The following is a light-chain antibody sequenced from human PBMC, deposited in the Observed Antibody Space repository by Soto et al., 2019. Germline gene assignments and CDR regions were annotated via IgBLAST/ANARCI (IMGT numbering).Light chain of an antibody. CDR1: SSDLGDSNY. J-gene: IGLJ1*01. V-gene: IGLV2-8*01. CDR3: GSYGGNNIFYV. Sequence: QSALTQPPSASGSPGQSVTISCTGTSSDLGDSNYVSWYQQHPGRAPKLLIYEVYKRPSGVPDRFSGSKSGNTASLTVSGLHVADEAVYDCGSYGGNNIFYVFGTGTKVTVL. CDR2: EVY.